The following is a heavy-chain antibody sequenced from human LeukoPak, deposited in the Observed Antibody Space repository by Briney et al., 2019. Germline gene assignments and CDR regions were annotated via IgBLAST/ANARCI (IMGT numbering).Heavy chain of an antibody. J-gene: IGHJ4*02. CDR3: ARDLGAAAGFDY. CDR2: IYYSGST. D-gene: IGHD6-13*01. Sequence: PSETLSLTCTVSGGSISSGGYYWSWIRQHPGKGLEWIGYIYYSGSTYYNPSPKSRVTISVDTSKNQFSLKLSSVTAADTAVYYCARDLGAAAGFDYWGQGTLVTVSS. CDR1: GGSISSGGYY. V-gene: IGHV4-31*03.